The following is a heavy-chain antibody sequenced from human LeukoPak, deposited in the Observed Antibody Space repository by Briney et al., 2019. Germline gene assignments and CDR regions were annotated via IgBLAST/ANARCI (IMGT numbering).Heavy chain of an antibody. Sequence: GASVKVSCKASGYTFTGYYMHWVRQAPGQGLEWMGWINPNSGGTNYAQKLQGRVTMTRDTSISTAYMELSRLRSDDTAVYYCASQGGGYYYYYYMDVWGKGTTVTVSS. CDR1: GYTFTGYY. CDR3: ASQGGGYYYYYYMDV. CDR2: INPNSGGT. V-gene: IGHV1-2*02. J-gene: IGHJ6*03. D-gene: IGHD2-15*01.